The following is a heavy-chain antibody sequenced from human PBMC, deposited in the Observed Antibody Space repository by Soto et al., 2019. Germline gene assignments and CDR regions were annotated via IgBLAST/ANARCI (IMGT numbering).Heavy chain of an antibody. CDR1: GGTFSSYA. Sequence: QVQLVQSGAEVKKPGSSVKVSCKASGGTFSSYAIGWVRQAPGQGLEWMGGIIPIFGTANYARKFQGRVTIPADESTSTAYMVLSSLRSEDTAVYYCASISSGCYSSPHDWGQGTLVTVSS. V-gene: IGHV1-69*12. J-gene: IGHJ4*02. CDR2: IIPIFGTA. CDR3: ASISSGCYSSPHD. D-gene: IGHD6-19*01.